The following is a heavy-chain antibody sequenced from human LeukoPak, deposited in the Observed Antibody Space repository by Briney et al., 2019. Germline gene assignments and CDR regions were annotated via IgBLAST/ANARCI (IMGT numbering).Heavy chain of an antibody. V-gene: IGHV3-7*01. CDR3: ARDHDYAFDN. Sequence: PGGSLRLSCAASGFTFSSYWMSWVRQAPGKGLEWVANIKQDGSEKYYVDSVKGRFTISRDNAKTSLYLQLNSLRDDDTAVYYCARDHDYAFDNWGQGTLVTVSS. D-gene: IGHD4-17*01. CDR2: IKQDGSEK. J-gene: IGHJ4*02. CDR1: GFTFSSYW.